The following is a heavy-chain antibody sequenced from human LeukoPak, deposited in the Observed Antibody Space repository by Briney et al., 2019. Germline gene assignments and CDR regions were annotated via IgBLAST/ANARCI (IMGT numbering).Heavy chain of an antibody. J-gene: IGHJ5*02. CDR1: GFTFDDYD. V-gene: IGHV3-20*04. Sequence: GGSLRLSCAASGFTFDDYDMNWVRQAPGKGLEWVSGINWNGDTTGYADSLKGRFTISRDNAKNSLYLQMNRLRAEDTAVYYCARGGGSSWYSTTYNWFDPWGQGTLVTVSS. CDR3: ARGGGSSWYSTTYNWFDP. CDR2: INWNGDTT. D-gene: IGHD6-13*01.